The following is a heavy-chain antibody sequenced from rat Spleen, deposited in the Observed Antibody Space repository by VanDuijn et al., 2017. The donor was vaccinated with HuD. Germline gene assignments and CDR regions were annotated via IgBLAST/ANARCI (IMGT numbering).Heavy chain of an antibody. CDR1: GFTFSRYV. CDR2: INTDSSNT. D-gene: IGHD1-11*01. J-gene: IGHJ2*01. CDR3: AKDRDGGYAFEH. Sequence: EVQLVESGGGLVQPGSSLKVSCVASGFTFSRYVMHWFRQAPENGIEWLAYINTDSSNTHYAETVKGRFTISRDNAKNTVDMQLSSLRSEDTAMYFCAKDRDGGYAFEHWGQGVMVTVSS. V-gene: IGHV5-43*01.